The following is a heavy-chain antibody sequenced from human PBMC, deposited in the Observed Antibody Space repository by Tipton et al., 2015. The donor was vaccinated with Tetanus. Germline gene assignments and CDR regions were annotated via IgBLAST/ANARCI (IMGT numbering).Heavy chain of an antibody. CDR1: GFTFSAYW. J-gene: IGHJ4*02. Sequence: SLRLSCAASGFTFSAYWMHWVRQAPGKGLVWVSRMNSDGSYIAYADSVKGRFTISRDNAKNFLYLQMNSLRPEDTALYYCAKDSVAGGVANFDYWGQGTLVTVSS. CDR2: MNSDGSYI. D-gene: IGHD2-15*01. CDR3: AKDSVAGGVANFDY. V-gene: IGHV3-74*01.